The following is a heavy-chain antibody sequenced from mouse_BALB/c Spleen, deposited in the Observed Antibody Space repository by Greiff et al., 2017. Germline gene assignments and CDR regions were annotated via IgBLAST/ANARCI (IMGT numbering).Heavy chain of an antibody. CDR1: GYSITSDYA. CDR2: ISYSGST. Sequence: ESGPGLVKPSQSLSLTCTVTGYSITSDYAWNWIRQFPGNKLEWMGYISYSGSTSYNPSLKSRISITRDTSKNQFFLQLNSVTTEDTATYYCAEGVYGSNFDYWGQGTTLTVSS. D-gene: IGHD1-1*01. V-gene: IGHV3-2*02. J-gene: IGHJ2*01. CDR3: AEGVYGSNFDY.